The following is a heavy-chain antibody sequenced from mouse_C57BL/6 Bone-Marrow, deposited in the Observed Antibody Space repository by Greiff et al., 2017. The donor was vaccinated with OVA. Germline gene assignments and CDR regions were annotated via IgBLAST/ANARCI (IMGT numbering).Heavy chain of an antibody. CDR2: IFPGSGST. V-gene: IGHV1-75*01. J-gene: IGHJ2*01. Sequence: VKQRPGQGLEWIGWIFPGSGSTYYNEKFKGKATLTVDKSSSTAYMLLSSLTSEDSAVYFCARGGYEDYFDYWGQGTTLTVSS. D-gene: IGHD3-1*01. CDR3: ARGGYEDYFDY.